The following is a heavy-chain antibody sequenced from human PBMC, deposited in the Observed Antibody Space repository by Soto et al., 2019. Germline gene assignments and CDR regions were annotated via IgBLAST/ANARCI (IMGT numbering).Heavy chain of an antibody. D-gene: IGHD3-10*01. CDR2: VSGSGGTT. CDR1: GVTFRSYA. J-gene: IGHJ4*02. CDR3: AKTQVGGRDYYGSGYDF. V-gene: IGHV3-23*01. Sequence: EVQLLESGGGLVQPGGSVRLSCAASGVTFRSYAMSWVRQAPGKGLEWVSGVSGSGGTTYYADSVKGRFTISRDNSKNTLYLQMNSLRDEDTAVYYCAKTQVGGRDYYGSGYDFWGQGTLVTVSS.